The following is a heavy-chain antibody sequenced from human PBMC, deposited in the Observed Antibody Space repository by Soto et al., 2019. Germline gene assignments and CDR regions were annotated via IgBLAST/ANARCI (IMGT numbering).Heavy chain of an antibody. CDR1: GGTFKNNG. Sequence: QVHLVQSGAEVKKAGSSVKVSCKAPGGTFKNNGISWVRQAPGQGLEWMGGIIPVFGTTNYAQKFQGRLTITADGSTSTVYMELSRLRYDDTAVYYCARENGVAVATILYYFDYWGQGTLVTVSS. CDR3: ARENGVAVATILYYFDY. CDR2: IIPVFGTT. J-gene: IGHJ4*02. D-gene: IGHD6-19*01. V-gene: IGHV1-69*01.